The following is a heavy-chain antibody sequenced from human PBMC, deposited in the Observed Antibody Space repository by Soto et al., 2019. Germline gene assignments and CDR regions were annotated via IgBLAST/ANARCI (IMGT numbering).Heavy chain of an antibody. CDR2: INPNSGGT. J-gene: IGHJ4*02. CDR3: ARPGSDYTLED. V-gene: IGHV1-2*02. D-gene: IGHD3-16*01. Sequence: ASVKVSCKAAGYNFIAYYIYWVRQAPGQGLEWVGWINPNSGGTNYAQKFQGRVTMTRDTSISTAYMELSRLRSDDTAVYYCARPGSDYTLEDWGQGTLVTVSS. CDR1: GYNFIAYY.